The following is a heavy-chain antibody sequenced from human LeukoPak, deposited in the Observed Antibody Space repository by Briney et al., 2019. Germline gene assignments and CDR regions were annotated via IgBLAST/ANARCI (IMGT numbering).Heavy chain of an antibody. V-gene: IGHV3-33*06. CDR1: GFTFSSYG. D-gene: IGHD4-23*01. CDR2: IWYDGSNK. J-gene: IGHJ6*03. CDR3: AKDTNYGGNSGLGYYYYYMDV. Sequence: GGSLRLSCAASGFTFSSYGMHWVRQAPGKGLEWVAVIWYDGSNKYYADSVKGRFTISRDNSKNTLYLQMNSLRAEDTAVYYCAKDTNYGGNSGLGYYYYYMDVWGKGTTVTVSS.